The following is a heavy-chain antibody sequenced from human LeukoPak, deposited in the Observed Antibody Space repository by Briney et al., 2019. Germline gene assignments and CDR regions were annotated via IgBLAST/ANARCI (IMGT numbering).Heavy chain of an antibody. Sequence: PGGSLRLSCAASGFTFDNYYMHWVRHVPGKGLVCVSRINRDGTSTTYADSVKGRFTISRDNAKNTLYLQMDSLRAEDTAIYFCARGSSGWYGIDYWGQGALVTVSS. D-gene: IGHD6-19*01. CDR1: GFTFDNYY. CDR2: INRDGTST. J-gene: IGHJ4*02. V-gene: IGHV3-74*03. CDR3: ARGSSGWYGIDY.